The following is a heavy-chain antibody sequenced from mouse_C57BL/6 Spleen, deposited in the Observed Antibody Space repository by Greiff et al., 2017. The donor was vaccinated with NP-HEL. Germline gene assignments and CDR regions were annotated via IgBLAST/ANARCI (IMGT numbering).Heavy chain of an antibody. V-gene: IGHV1-26*01. CDR3: ARGGLRPDYAMDY. D-gene: IGHD2-2*01. J-gene: IGHJ4*01. Sequence: EVQLQQSGPELVKPGASVKISCKASGYTFTDYYMNWVKQSHGKSLEWIGDINPNNGGTSYNQKFKGKATLTVDKSSSTAYMELRSLTSEDSAVYYCARGGLRPDYAMDYWGQGTSVTVSS. CDR1: GYTFTDYY. CDR2: INPNNGGT.